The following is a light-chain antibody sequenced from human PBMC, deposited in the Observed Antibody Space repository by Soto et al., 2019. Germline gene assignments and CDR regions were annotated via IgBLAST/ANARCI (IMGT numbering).Light chain of an antibody. CDR2: DAS. Sequence: DIQLTQSPSSLSASVGDRVTITCRASQSIRNYLKWYQQKPGKAPNLLIYDASSLLSGVPSRFSGSGSGTDFTLPISSLQPEEFSIYYCQQSDSTPYTFGQGTKLEIK. CDR1: QSIRNY. CDR3: QQSDSTPYT. J-gene: IGKJ2*01. V-gene: IGKV1-39*01.